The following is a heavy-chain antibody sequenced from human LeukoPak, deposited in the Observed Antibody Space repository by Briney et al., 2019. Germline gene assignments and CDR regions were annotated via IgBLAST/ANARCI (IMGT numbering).Heavy chain of an antibody. CDR1: GGSISNYY. V-gene: IGHV4-4*07. J-gene: IGHJ5*02. Sequence: PSETLSLTCTVSGGSISNYYLNWIRHPAGKGLEWIGRIYPSGSTNYYPSLKSRVTISVDTSKNQFSLKMTSVSAADTAVYYCAREDYFGSGTYYNVIWFDPWGQGTPVTVSS. CDR2: IYPSGST. D-gene: IGHD3-10*01. CDR3: AREDYFGSGTYYNVIWFDP.